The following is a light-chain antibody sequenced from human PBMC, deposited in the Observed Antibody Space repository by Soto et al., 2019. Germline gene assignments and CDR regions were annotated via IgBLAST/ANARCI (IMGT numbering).Light chain of an antibody. CDR1: ESVSRSY. CDR3: PQYGSSPYT. CDR2: GAS. V-gene: IGKV3-20*01. Sequence: EIVLTQSPGTLSLSPGERATLSCRASESVSRSYLAWYQQKPGQAPRLLIYGASSRATGIPDRFSGSGSGTDFDLTISRLEPEDFAVHYCPQYGSSPYTFGQRTTVEIK. J-gene: IGKJ2*01.